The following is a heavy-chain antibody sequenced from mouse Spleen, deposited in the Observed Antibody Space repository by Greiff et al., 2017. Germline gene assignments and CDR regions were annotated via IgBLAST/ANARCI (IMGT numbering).Heavy chain of an antibody. V-gene: IGHV1-81*01. Sequence: QVQLQQSGAELARPGASVKLSCKASGYTFTSYGISWVKQRTGQGLEWIGEIYPRSGNTYYNEKFKGKATLTADKSSSTAYMELRSLTSEDSAVYFCALLLLLDFVSWGHGTTLTVSS. CDR2: IYPRSGNT. CDR1: GYTFTSYG. D-gene: IGHD1-1*01. J-gene: IGHJ2*01. CDR3: ALLLLLDFVS.